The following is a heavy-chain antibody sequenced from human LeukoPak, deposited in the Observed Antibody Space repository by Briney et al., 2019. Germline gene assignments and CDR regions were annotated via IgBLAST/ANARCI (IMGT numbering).Heavy chain of an antibody. V-gene: IGHV1-2*02. CDR1: GYTFTGYY. D-gene: IGHD5-12*01. CDR2: INPNSGGT. CDR3: ARDQVATGVPAVYYYYGMDV. J-gene: IGHJ6*02. Sequence: GASVKVSCKASGYTFTGYYMHWVRQAPGQGLEWMGWINPNSGGTNYAQKFQGRVTMTRDTSISTAYMELSRLRSDDTAVYYCARDQVATGVPAVYYYYGMDVWGQGTTVTVSS.